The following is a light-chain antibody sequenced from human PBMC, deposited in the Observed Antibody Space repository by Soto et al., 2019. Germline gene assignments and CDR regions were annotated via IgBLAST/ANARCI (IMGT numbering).Light chain of an antibody. CDR1: QSVSSSS. CDR2: GAS. J-gene: IGKJ1*01. CDR3: RPYRSSPRT. Sequence: EIVLTQFPDTLSLSPGEIATLSCRASQSVSSSSLAWDQQRRGQAPRLLIHGASSRATGIPDRFSGSGSGTDFTLTISRLAPEDFEVYYCRPYRSSPRTFGQGDKV. V-gene: IGKV3-20*01.